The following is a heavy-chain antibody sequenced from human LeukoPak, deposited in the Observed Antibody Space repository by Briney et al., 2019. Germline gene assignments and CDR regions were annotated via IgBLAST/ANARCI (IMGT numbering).Heavy chain of an antibody. J-gene: IGHJ5*02. CDR3: ARLGYCSGGGCFGNWFDP. Sequence: SETLSLTCTVSGGSISTYYWSWIRQPPGKGLEWIGEIYHSGATNYNPSLKSRVTISVDTSKNQFSLKLSSVTAADTAVYYCARLGYCSGGGCFGNWFDPWGQGTLVTVSS. CDR1: GGSISTYY. V-gene: IGHV4-59*12. CDR2: IYHSGAT. D-gene: IGHD2-15*01.